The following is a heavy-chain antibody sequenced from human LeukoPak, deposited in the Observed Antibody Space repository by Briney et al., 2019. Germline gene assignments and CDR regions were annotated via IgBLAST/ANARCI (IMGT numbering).Heavy chain of an antibody. Sequence: ASVKVSCKASGYIFTKYVVHWVRQAPGQRPEWRGWIKAGNGDTKCSQNFQDRLTITRDTSASTVYMELSSLTSEDTALYYCARDDCGDTCYPGGYWGQGTLVTVSS. CDR2: IKAGNGDT. V-gene: IGHV1-3*01. D-gene: IGHD2-21*01. CDR3: ARDDCGDTCYPGGY. CDR1: GYIFTKYV. J-gene: IGHJ4*02.